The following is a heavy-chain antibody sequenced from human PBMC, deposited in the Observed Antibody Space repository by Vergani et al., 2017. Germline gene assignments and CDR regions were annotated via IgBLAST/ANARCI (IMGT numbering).Heavy chain of an antibody. D-gene: IGHD3-10*01. CDR1: GGSLSGSF. CDR3: ASRRPRLNLGSKSNAGTFDS. Sequence: QVHLQQRGAGVLKPSETLSLTCGVIGGSLSGSFCIWIRHSPGRGLEWIGKITAIGSAKYSPSATSRVTISVDTSRGEFTLTVTSVTAADTGLYFCASRRPRLNLGSKSNAGTFDSWGQGTLVTVSS. J-gene: IGHJ4*02. V-gene: IGHV4-34*02. CDR2: ITAIGSA.